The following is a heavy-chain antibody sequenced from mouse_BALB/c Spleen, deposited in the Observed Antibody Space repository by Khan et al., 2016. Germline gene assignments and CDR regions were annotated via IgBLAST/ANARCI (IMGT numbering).Heavy chain of an antibody. D-gene: IGHD2-4*01. CDR1: GFNIKDTY. Sequence: VQLKESGAELVKPGASVKLSCTASGFNIKDTYMHWVKQRPEQGLEWIGRIDPANGNTKYDPKFQGKATITAATSSNTAYLQLSSLTSDDTAVYYCARSPYDYDVGFAYWGQGTLVTVSA. V-gene: IGHV14-3*02. J-gene: IGHJ3*01. CDR2: IDPANGNT. CDR3: ARSPYDYDVGFAY.